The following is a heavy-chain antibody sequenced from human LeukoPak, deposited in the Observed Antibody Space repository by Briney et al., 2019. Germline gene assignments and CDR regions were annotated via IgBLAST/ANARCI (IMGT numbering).Heavy chain of an antibody. V-gene: IGHV3-33*01. Sequence: RGSLRLSCTASGFTFGRYAMRWVRQVPGGGREWVAVILSNGSKEFYKDSVKGRFTISKDNSKNTLYLQMNSLRAEDTAVYYCVRDDDRPANGLDYWGQGTLVTVSS. J-gene: IGHJ4*02. CDR2: ILSNGSKE. D-gene: IGHD3-22*01. CDR3: VRDDDRPANGLDY. CDR1: GFTFGRYA.